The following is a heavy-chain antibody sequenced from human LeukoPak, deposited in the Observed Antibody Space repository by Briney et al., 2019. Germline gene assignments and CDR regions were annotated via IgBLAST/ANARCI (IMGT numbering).Heavy chain of an antibody. D-gene: IGHD5-18*01. CDR2: INHSGST. V-gene: IGHV4-34*01. CDR3: ARERGYSYGYGTGWFDP. J-gene: IGHJ5*02. Sequence: SETLSLTCAVYGGSFSGYYWSWIRQPPGKGLEWIGEINHSGSTNYNPSLKSRVTISVDTSKNQFSLKLSSVTAADAAVYYCARERGYSYGYGTGWFDPWGQGTLVTVSS. CDR1: GGSFSGYY.